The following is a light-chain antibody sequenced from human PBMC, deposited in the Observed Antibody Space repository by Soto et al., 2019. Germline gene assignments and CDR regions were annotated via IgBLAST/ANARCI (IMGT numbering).Light chain of an antibody. CDR3: QQYNYWPPWT. Sequence: EVVMTQSPATLSVSPGERATLSCRASQSISSNLAWYQQKPGQAPRLLIYGASIRATGIPARFSGSVSGTVFTLTISSLQPEDFAVYYCQQYNYWPPWTFGQGTKVEIK. V-gene: IGKV3-15*01. CDR2: GAS. CDR1: QSISSN. J-gene: IGKJ1*01.